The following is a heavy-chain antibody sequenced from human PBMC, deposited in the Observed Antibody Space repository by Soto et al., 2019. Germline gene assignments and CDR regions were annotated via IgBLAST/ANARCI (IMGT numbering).Heavy chain of an antibody. Sequence: EVQLVESGGGLVQPGGSLRLSCAASGFTFSSYSMNWVRQAPGKGLEWVSYISSSSSTIYYADSVKGRFTISRDNAKNSLYLQMNSLRDEDTAVYYCASECPKYSSSWKGYWGQGTLVTVSS. D-gene: IGHD6-13*01. V-gene: IGHV3-48*02. CDR3: ASECPKYSSSWKGY. CDR2: ISSSSSTI. J-gene: IGHJ4*02. CDR1: GFTFSSYS.